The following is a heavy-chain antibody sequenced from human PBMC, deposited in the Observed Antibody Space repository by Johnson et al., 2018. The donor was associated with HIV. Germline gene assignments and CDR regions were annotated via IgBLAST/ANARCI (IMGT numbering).Heavy chain of an antibody. D-gene: IGHD1-7*01. CDR2: IRYDGSNK. CDR3: ARDGRTGTIILNAFDI. CDR1: GFTFSSYA. J-gene: IGHJ3*02. V-gene: IGHV3-30-3*01. Sequence: QVLLVESGGGVVQPGRSLRLSCASSGFTFSSYAMHWVRQAPGKGLEWVSFIRYDGSNKYYADSVKGRFTISRDNSKNTLYLQMNSLRAEDTAVYYCARDGRTGTIILNAFDIWGQGTMVTVSS.